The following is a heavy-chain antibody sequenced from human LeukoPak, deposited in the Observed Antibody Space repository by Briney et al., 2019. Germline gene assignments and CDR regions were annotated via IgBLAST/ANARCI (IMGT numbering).Heavy chain of an antibody. D-gene: IGHD1-26*01. Sequence: SGGSLRLSCVASGFTFSSYSMNWVRQAPGKGLEGVSYITSTSSTIFYADSVKGRFTISRDNAKNSLSLQMNSLRAEDTAVYYCASGGMEWELRPRFDPWGQGTLVTVSS. CDR3: ASGGMEWELRPRFDP. V-gene: IGHV3-48*01. CDR1: GFTFSSYS. J-gene: IGHJ5*02. CDR2: ITSTSSTI.